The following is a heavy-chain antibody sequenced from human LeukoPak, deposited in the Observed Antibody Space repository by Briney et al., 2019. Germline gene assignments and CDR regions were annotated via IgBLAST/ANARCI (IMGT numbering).Heavy chain of an antibody. CDR2: ISYDGTKK. CDR3: AKDRSGMGYNFDF. Sequence: PGGSLRLSCAASGFTFSSYGMHWVRQTPGKGLEWVSLISYDGTKKWYADSMKGRFTISRDNSKHTLYLQMDSLRPEDSAVYYCAKDRSGMGYNFDFWGQGALVTVSS. V-gene: IGHV3-30*18. J-gene: IGHJ4*02. D-gene: IGHD1-1*01. CDR1: GFTFSSYG.